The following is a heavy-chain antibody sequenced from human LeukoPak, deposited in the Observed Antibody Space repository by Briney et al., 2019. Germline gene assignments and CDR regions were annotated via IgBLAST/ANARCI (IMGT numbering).Heavy chain of an antibody. CDR3: APGGGAF. CDR2: IKPDGSCI. J-gene: IGHJ4*02. V-gene: IGHV3-7*05. Sequence: PGGALRLSCAASGFTFIDYWMSWIRQTPGKGLDWVANIKPDGSCIYYVDSVKGRFTISRDNAKNSLSLQMSSLRAEDTAVYYCAPGGGAFWGQGTLVTVSS. CDR1: GFTFIDYW. D-gene: IGHD2-15*01.